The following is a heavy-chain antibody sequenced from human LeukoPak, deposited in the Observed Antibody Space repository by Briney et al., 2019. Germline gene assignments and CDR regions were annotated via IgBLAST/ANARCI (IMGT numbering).Heavy chain of an antibody. J-gene: IGHJ3*02. CDR3: ARGASLGYCSGGSCLLTFDI. D-gene: IGHD2-15*01. Sequence: GGSLRLSCAASGFTFSSYEMNWVRQAPGKGLEWVSYISSSGSTIYYADSVKGRFTISRDNAKNSLYLQMNSLRAEDTAVYYCARGASLGYCSGGSCLLTFDIWGQGTMVTVSS. V-gene: IGHV3-48*03. CDR1: GFTFSSYE. CDR2: ISSSGSTI.